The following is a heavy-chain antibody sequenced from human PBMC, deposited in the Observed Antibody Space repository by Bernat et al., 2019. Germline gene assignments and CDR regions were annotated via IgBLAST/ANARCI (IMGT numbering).Heavy chain of an antibody. Sequence: QVQLVQSGAEVKKPGSSVKVSCKASGGTFSSYAISWVRQAPGQGLEWMGWMNPNSGNTGYAQKFQGRVTMTRNTSISTAYMELSSLRSEDTAVYYCARVYSGGLYYYYYYGMDVWGQGTTVTVSS. J-gene: IGHJ6*02. CDR2: MNPNSGNT. CDR1: GGTFSSYA. V-gene: IGHV1-8*02. D-gene: IGHD2-21*01. CDR3: ARVYSGGLYYYYYYGMDV.